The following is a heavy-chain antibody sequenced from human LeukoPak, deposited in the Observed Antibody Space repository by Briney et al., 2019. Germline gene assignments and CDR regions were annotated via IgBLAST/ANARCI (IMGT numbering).Heavy chain of an antibody. CDR2: IYYSGST. D-gene: IGHD3-22*01. J-gene: IGHJ4*02. Sequence: SETLSLTCTVSGGSISSSSYYWGWIRQPPGKGLEWIGSIYYSGSTYYNPSLKSRVTISVDTSKNQFSLKLSSVTAADTAVYYCARMYYYDSSGYHPMAPLLDYWGQGTLVTVSS. V-gene: IGHV4-39*07. CDR1: GGSISSSSYY. CDR3: ARMYYYDSSGYHPMAPLLDY.